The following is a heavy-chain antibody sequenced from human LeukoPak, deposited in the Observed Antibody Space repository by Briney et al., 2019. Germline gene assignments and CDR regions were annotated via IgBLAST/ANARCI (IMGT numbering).Heavy chain of an antibody. Sequence: HGASVKVSCKASGYTFTSYAMHWVRQAPGQRLEWMGWINAGNGNTKYSQKFQGRVTITRDTSASTAYMELSSLRSEDTAVYYCARDMGHPGPYGSGSYYYWGQGTLVTVSS. J-gene: IGHJ4*02. CDR3: ARDMGHPGPYGSGSYYY. CDR2: INAGNGNT. V-gene: IGHV1-3*01. CDR1: GYTFTSYA. D-gene: IGHD3-10*01.